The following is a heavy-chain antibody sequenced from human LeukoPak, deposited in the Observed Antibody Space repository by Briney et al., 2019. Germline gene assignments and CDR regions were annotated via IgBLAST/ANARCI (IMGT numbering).Heavy chain of an antibody. CDR2: VYYSGST. V-gene: IGHV4-59*01. Sequence: WETLSLTCTVSGGSISSYYWSWIRQPPGKGLEWIGYVYYSGSTNYNPPLKSRVTISVDTSKSQFSLKLSSVTAADTAVYYCARVIAPAAWFDPWGQGALVTVSS. CDR3: ARVIAPAAWFDP. CDR1: GGSISSYY. D-gene: IGHD6-13*01. J-gene: IGHJ5*02.